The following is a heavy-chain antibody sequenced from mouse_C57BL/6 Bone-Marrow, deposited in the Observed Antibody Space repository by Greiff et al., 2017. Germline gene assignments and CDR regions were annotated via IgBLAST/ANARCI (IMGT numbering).Heavy chain of an antibody. Sequence: EVQLQQSGPELVKPGASVKISCKASGYTFSDYYMNWVKQSHGKSLEWIGDINPNNGGTSYNQKFKGKATLTVDKSSSTAYMELRSLTSEDSAVYYWAKYYGSYWYVDVWGTGTTVTDSS. J-gene: IGHJ1*03. CDR2: INPNNGGT. CDR3: AKYYGSYWYVDV. CDR1: GYTFSDYY. D-gene: IGHD1-1*01. V-gene: IGHV1-26*01.